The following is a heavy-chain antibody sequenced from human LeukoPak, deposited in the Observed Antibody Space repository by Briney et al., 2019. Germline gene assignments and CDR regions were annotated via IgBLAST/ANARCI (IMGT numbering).Heavy chain of an antibody. V-gene: IGHV3-23*01. CDR2: ISGSGGST. CDR1: GFTFSSYG. J-gene: IGHJ4*02. CDR3: AKDKTYYYDSSGYYDH. D-gene: IGHD3-22*01. Sequence: GGSLRLSCAASGFTFSSYGMSWVRQAPGKGLEWVSAISGSGGSTYYADSVKGRFTISRDNSKNTLYLQMNSLRAEDTAVYYCAKDKTYYYDSSGYYDHWGQGTLVTVSS.